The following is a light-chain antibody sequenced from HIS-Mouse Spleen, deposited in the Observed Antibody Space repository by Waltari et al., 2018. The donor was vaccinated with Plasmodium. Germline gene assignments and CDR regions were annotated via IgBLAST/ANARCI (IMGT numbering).Light chain of an antibody. Sequence: SYELTHPSSVSVSPGQTARPPCSGDVLAKKQYARWVQQKPGQAPVLVIYKDSERPSGIPERFSGSSSGTTVTLTISGAQVEDEADYYCYSAADNNRVFGGGTKLTVL. CDR2: KDS. J-gene: IGLJ3*02. CDR3: YSAADNNRV. V-gene: IGLV3-27*01. CDR1: VLAKKQY.